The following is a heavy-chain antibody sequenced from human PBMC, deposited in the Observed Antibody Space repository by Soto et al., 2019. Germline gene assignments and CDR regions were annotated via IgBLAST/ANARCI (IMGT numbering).Heavy chain of an antibody. CDR3: ASGVKTGTTGISGMDV. Sequence: QVQLVQSGAEVKKPGSSVKVSCKASGGTFSSYAISWVRQAPGQGLEWMGGIIPIFGTANYAQKFQGRVTNTADESTSTAYMELSSLRSEDTAVYYCASGVKTGTTGISGMDVWGQGTTVTVSS. V-gene: IGHV1-69*01. J-gene: IGHJ6*02. D-gene: IGHD1-7*01. CDR2: IIPIFGTA. CDR1: GGTFSSYA.